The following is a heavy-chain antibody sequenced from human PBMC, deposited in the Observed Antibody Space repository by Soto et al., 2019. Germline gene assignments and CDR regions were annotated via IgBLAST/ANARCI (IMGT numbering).Heavy chain of an antibody. CDR2: IYYSGSS. D-gene: IGHD2-21*01. V-gene: IGHV4-30-4*01. CDR3: ARVINYFNGSDRRGAFDF. J-gene: IGHJ3*01. CDR1: GGSMSSDNYY. Sequence: SETLSLTCTVSGGSMSSDNYYWSWIRQPPGKGLEWIGFIYYSGSSYYNPSLKSRVTISVDTSKKQFSLKMSSVTAADTAVYYCARVINYFNGSDRRGAFDFWGQGTMVTVSS.